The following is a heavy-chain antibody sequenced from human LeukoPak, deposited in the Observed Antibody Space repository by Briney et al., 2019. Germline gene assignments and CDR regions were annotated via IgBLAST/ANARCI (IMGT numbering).Heavy chain of an antibody. J-gene: IGHJ4*02. D-gene: IGHD2-15*01. CDR3: ASLLTLYSYRYCSGGSCPSDY. CDR1: GGSISSSSYY. Sequence: SETLSLTCTVFGGSISSSSYYWGWIRQPPGKGLEWIGSIYYSGSTYYNPSLKSRVTISVDTSKNQFSLKLSSVTAADTAVYYCASLLTLYSYRYCSGGSCPSDYWGQGTLVTVSS. V-gene: IGHV4-39*01. CDR2: IYYSGST.